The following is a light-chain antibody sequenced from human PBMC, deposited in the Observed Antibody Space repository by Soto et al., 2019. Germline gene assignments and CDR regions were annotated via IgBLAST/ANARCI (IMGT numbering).Light chain of an antibody. CDR3: QQYNSWLGT. Sequence: VLTQSPGTLSLSPGERATLSCRASSDVSSIYLAWYQQKPGQAPRLLIYGASTRATGIPARFSGSGSGTEFTLIISSLQSEDSAVYYCQQYNSWLGTFGQGTKV. J-gene: IGKJ1*01. V-gene: IGKV3-15*01. CDR2: GAS. CDR1: SDVSSI.